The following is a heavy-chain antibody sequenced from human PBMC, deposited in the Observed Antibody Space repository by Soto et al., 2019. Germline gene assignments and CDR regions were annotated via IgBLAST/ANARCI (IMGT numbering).Heavy chain of an antibody. CDR2: ISYDGSNK. J-gene: IGHJ4*02. D-gene: IGHD4-17*01. CDR1: GFTFSSYA. Sequence: SGGSLRLSCAASGFTFSSYAMHWVRQAPGKGLEWVAVISYDGSNKYYADSVKGRFTISRDNSKNTLYLQMNSLRAEDTAVYYCARDFFRFTVTTADYWGQGTLVTVSS. V-gene: IGHV3-30-3*01. CDR3: ARDFFRFTVTTADY.